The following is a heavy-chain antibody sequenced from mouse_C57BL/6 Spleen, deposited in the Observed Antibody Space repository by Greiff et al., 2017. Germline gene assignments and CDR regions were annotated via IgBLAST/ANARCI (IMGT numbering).Heavy chain of an antibody. D-gene: IGHD2-5*01. V-gene: IGHV1-54*01. CDR2: INPGSGGT. CDR3: ARNSNFYYAMDY. Sequence: QVQLQQSGAELVRPGTSVKVSCKASGYAFTNYLIEWVKQRPGQGLEWIGVINPGSGGTNYNEKFKGKATLTADKSSSTAYMQLSSLTSEDSAVYFCARNSNFYYAMDYWGQGTSVTVSS. J-gene: IGHJ4*01. CDR1: GYAFTNYL.